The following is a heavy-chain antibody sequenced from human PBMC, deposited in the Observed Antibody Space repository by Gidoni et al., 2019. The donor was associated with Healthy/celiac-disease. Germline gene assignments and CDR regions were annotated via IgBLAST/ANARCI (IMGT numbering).Heavy chain of an antibody. D-gene: IGHD6-19*01. CDR2: IYYSGST. CDR1: GCSISSYY. CDR3: ARDLDSSGWTDY. Sequence: QVQLPESGPGLVKPSETLSLTCTVSGCSISSYYWSWIRQPPGKGLEWIGYIYYSGSTNYNPSLKSRVTISVDTSKNQFSLKLSSVTAADTAVYYCARDLDSSGWTDYWGQGTLVTVSS. V-gene: IGHV4-59*01. J-gene: IGHJ4*02.